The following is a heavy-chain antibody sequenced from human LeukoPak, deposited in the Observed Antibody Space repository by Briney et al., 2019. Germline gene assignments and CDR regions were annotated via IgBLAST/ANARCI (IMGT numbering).Heavy chain of an antibody. J-gene: IGHJ5*02. CDR2: IYTSGST. Sequence: SETLSLTCTVSGGSISSYYWSWIRQPAGKGLEWIGRIYTSGSTNYNPSLKSRVTMSVDTSKNQFSLKLGSVTAADTAVYYCASTSYNSGSYGWFDPWGQGTLVTVSS. V-gene: IGHV4-4*07. D-gene: IGHD1-26*01. CDR3: ASTSYNSGSYGWFDP. CDR1: GGSISSYY.